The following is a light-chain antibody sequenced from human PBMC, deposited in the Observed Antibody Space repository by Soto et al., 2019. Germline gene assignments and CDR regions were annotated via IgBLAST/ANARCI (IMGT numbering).Light chain of an antibody. CDR3: QQYGSSLPIT. CDR2: GAS. V-gene: IGKV3-20*01. J-gene: IGKJ5*01. CDR1: QSISSSD. Sequence: EIGLTQSPGTMSLSTGERATLSCRASQSISSSDLAWYQQKAGRAPRLLIYGASNRATGIPDRFSGSGSGTDFTLIISRLEPEDFAVYYCQQYGSSLPITFGQGTRLEIK.